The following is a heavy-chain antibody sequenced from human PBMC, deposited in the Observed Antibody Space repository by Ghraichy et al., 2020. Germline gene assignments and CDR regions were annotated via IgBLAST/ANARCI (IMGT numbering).Heavy chain of an antibody. D-gene: IGHD1-26*01. V-gene: IGHV3-7*03. CDR2: INQDGSEK. J-gene: IGHJ4*02. CDR1: GFTLSTYW. Sequence: GGSLRLSCAASGFTLSTYWMSWVRQVPGKGLQWVANINQDGSEKYYVDSVKGRFTISRDNAKNSVYLQMNGLRADDTAVYYCARSHFTLISGRSEYWGQGTLVAVSS. CDR3: ARSHFTLISGRSEY.